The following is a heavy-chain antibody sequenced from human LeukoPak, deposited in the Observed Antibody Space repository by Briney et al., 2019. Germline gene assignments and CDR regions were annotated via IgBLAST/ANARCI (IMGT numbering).Heavy chain of an antibody. CDR1: GFTFSSFS. CDR3: ARDAGTGYFDY. CDR2: ISASSSTM. D-gene: IGHD1-1*01. V-gene: IGHV3-48*02. J-gene: IGHJ4*02. Sequence: PGGSLRLSCVASGFTFSSFSMNWVRQAPGKGLEWISYISASSSTMYYADSVKGRFTISRDNAKNSLSLQINSLRDEDTAVFYCARDAGTGYFDYWGQGTLVTVSP.